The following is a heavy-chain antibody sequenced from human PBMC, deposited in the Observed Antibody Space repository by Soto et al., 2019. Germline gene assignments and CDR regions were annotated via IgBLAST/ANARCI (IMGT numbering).Heavy chain of an antibody. J-gene: IGHJ5*02. CDR1: GGSITNYY. CDR2: INHSGST. Sequence: PSETMYLTSSVSGGSITNYYWSWIRQPPGKGLEWIGEINHSGSTNYNPPLKSRVTISVDTSKNQFSLKLSSVTAADTAVYYCARVRLLWFGSNWFDPWGQGTLVPVFS. V-gene: IGHV4-34*01. D-gene: IGHD3-10*01. CDR3: ARVRLLWFGSNWFDP.